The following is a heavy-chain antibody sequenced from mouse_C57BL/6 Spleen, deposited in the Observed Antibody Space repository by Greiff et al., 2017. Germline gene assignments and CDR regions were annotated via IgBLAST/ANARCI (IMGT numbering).Heavy chain of an antibody. Sequence: EVKLMESGGGLVKPGGSLKLSCAASGFTFSSYAMSWVRQTPEKRLEWVATISDGGSYTYYPDNVKGRFTISRDNAKNNLYLQMSHLKSEDTAMYYCARVGSNYREFADWGQGTLVTVS. CDR2: ISDGGSYT. V-gene: IGHV5-4*03. J-gene: IGHJ3*01. CDR3: ARVGSNYREFAD. D-gene: IGHD2-5*01. CDR1: GFTFSSYA.